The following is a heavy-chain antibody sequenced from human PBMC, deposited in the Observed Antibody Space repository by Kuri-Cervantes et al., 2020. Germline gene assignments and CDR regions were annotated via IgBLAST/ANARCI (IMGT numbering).Heavy chain of an antibody. CDR3: ARGGQQLEFDY. J-gene: IGHJ4*02. D-gene: IGHD6-13*01. Sequence: ASVKVSCKASGHTFTGHYIHWVRLAPGQGLEWMGWINPNSGSTNYAQNFLGRVTMTRDTSIDTAYMELSRLRSDDTAVYYCARGGQQLEFDYWGQGTLVTVSS. CDR1: GHTFTGHY. V-gene: IGHV1-2*02. CDR2: INPNSGST.